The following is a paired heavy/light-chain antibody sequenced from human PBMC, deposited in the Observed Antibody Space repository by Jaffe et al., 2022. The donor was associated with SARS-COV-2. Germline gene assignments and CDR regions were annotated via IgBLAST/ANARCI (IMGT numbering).Light chain of an antibody. V-gene: IGLV4-69*01. CDR1: SGHSSYA. CDR2: LNGDGSH. CDR3: QTWGTGIHVV. Sequence: QLVLTQSPSASASLGASVKLTCTLSSGHSSYAIAWHQQQPEKGPRFLMRLNGDGSHNKGDGIPDRFSGSSSGAERYLTISSLQSEDEADYYCQTWGTGIHVVFGGGTKLTVL. J-gene: IGLJ2*01.
Heavy chain of an antibody. Sequence: EVQLVESGGGLIQPGGSLRLSCAASGFTVSSNYMSWVRQAPGKGLEWVSVIYSGGDTHYADSVKGRFTISRDDSKNMLYLQMNSLRAEDTAVYFCARENNYDLWQYYFDYWGQGTLVTVSS. J-gene: IGHJ4*02. CDR1: GFTVSSNY. CDR2: IYSGGDT. CDR3: ARENNYDLWQYYFDY. V-gene: IGHV3-53*01. D-gene: IGHD3-3*01.